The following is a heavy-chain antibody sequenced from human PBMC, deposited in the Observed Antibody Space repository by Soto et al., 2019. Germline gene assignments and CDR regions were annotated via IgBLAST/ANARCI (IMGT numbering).Heavy chain of an antibody. CDR1: GFSLSTSGVG. V-gene: IGHV2-5*02. Sequence: QITLKESGPTLVKPTQTLTLTCTFSGFSLSTSGVGVGWIRQPPGKALEWLALIYWDDDKRYSPSLKSRLTITKDTSKNHVVLPMTNMDPVDTATYYCAHSRCGGDCLQSSSSHYYYGMDVWGQGTTVTVSS. CDR3: AHSRCGGDCLQSSSSHYYYGMDV. D-gene: IGHD2-21*02. CDR2: IYWDDDK. J-gene: IGHJ6*02.